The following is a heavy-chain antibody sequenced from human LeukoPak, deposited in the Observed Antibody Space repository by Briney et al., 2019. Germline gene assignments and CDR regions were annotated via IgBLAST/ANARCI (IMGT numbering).Heavy chain of an antibody. Sequence: GASVKVSCKASGYTFTSYYMHWVRQAPGQGLEWMGIINPSGGSTSYAQKLQGRVTMTTDTSTSTAYMELRSLRSDDTAVYYCARGPRIVGAASPILDWGQGTLVTVSS. CDR2: INPSGGST. CDR1: GYTFTSYY. V-gene: IGHV1-46*01. CDR3: ARGPRIVGAASPILD. D-gene: IGHD1-26*01. J-gene: IGHJ4*02.